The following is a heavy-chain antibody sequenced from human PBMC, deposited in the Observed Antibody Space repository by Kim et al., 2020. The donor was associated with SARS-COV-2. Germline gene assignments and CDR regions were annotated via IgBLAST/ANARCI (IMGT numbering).Heavy chain of an antibody. CDR1: GYTFTSYG. D-gene: IGHD2-15*01. J-gene: IGHJ6*02. CDR3: ARGFGPMVGGTHYYYYYGMDV. V-gene: IGHV1-18*01. CDR2: ISAYNGNT. Sequence: ASVKVSCKASGYTFTSYGISWVRQAPGQGLEWMGWISAYNGNTNYAQKLQGRVTMTTDTSTSTAYMELRSLRSDDTAVYYCARGFGPMVGGTHYYYYYGMDVWGQGTTVTVSS.